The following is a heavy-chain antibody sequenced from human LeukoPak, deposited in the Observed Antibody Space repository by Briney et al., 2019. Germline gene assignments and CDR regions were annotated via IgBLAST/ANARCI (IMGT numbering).Heavy chain of an antibody. CDR1: GGSLSSYY. Sequence: SETLSLTCTVSGGSLSSYYWSWIRQPPGKGLEWMGYIYYSGSTNYNPSLKSRVTISVDTSKNQFSLKLSSVAAADTAVYYCARQGIAAAVRWFDPWGQGTLVTVSS. V-gene: IGHV4-59*01. J-gene: IGHJ5*02. D-gene: IGHD6-13*01. CDR2: IYYSGST. CDR3: ARQGIAAAVRWFDP.